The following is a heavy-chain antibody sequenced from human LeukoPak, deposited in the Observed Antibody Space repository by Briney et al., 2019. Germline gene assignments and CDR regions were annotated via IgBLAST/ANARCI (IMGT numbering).Heavy chain of an antibody. D-gene: IGHD6-13*01. J-gene: IGHJ4*02. CDR1: GFTFSSYA. CDR3: AKVHSSSWAELYYFDY. Sequence: GGSLRLSCAASGFTFSSYAMSWVRQAPGKGLEGVSAISGSGGSTYYADSVKGRFTISRDNSKNTLYLQMNSLRAEDTAVYYCAKVHSSSWAELYYFDYWGQGTLVTVSS. V-gene: IGHV3-23*01. CDR2: ISGSGGST.